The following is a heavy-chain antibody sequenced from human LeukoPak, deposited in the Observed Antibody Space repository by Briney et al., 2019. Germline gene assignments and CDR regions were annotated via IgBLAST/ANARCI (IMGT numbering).Heavy chain of an antibody. V-gene: IGHV3-30*03. CDR3: ARDDYGGKLDI. CDR1: GFTFSNYA. Sequence: PGGSLRLSCAASGFTFSNYAMHWVRQAPGKGLEWVAVISYDGSTKYYADSVKGRFTISRDNSKNTLYLQMNSLRAEDTAVYYCARDDYGGKLDIWGQGTVVTVSS. CDR2: ISYDGSTK. J-gene: IGHJ3*02. D-gene: IGHD4-23*01.